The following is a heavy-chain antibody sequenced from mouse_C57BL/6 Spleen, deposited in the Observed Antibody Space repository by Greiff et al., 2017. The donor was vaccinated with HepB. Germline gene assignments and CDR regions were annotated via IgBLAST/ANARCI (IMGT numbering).Heavy chain of an antibody. V-gene: IGHV1-69*01. CDR3: ARGGTTGIDYAMDY. CDR1: GYTFTSYW. CDR2: IDPSDSYT. D-gene: IGHD1-1*01. J-gene: IGHJ4*01. Sequence: QVQLQQPGAELVMPGASVKLSCKASGYTFTSYWMHWVKQRPGQGLEWIGEIDPSDSYTNYNQKFKGKSTLTGDKSSSTAYMQLSSLTSEDSAVYYCARGGTTGIDYAMDYWGQGPSVTVSS.